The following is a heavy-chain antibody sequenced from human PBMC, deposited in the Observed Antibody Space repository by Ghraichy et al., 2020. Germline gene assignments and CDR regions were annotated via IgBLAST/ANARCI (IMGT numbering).Heavy chain of an antibody. CDR3: ARVGYSSSWLQVKRGDY. CDR1: GFTFSSYS. D-gene: IGHD6-6*01. Sequence: GGSLRLSCAASGFTFSSYSMNWVRQAPGKGLEWVSYISSSSSTIYYADSVKGRFTISRDNAKNSLYVQMNSLRDEDTAVYYCARVGYSSSWLQVKRGDYWGQGTLVTVSS. CDR2: ISSSSSTI. J-gene: IGHJ4*02. V-gene: IGHV3-48*02.